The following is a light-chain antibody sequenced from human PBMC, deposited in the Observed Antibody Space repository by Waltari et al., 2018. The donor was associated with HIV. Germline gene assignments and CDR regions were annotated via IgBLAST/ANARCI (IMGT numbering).Light chain of an antibody. J-gene: IGLJ1*01. CDR1: KLGNKY. Sequence: SYELTQPPSVSVSPGQTASITCSGDKLGNKYASWYQQKPGQSPVLVIYQDTNRPSGIPERLSGSNSGNTATLTISGTQAVDEADYYCQAWDRSTAYVFGTGTKVTVL. CDR3: QAWDRSTAYV. CDR2: QDT. V-gene: IGLV3-1*01.